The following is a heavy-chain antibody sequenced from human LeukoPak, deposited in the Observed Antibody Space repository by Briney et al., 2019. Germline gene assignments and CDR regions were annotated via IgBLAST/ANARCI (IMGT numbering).Heavy chain of an antibody. D-gene: IGHD3-3*01. CDR2: IYPDDSDT. J-gene: IGHJ4*02. Sequence: GESLKISCKGSGYSFTSYWIGWVRQMPGKGLEWMGIIYPDDSDTTYSPSFQGQVTISADKSVSTAYLQWSSLKASDTAMYYCAKGAVEWDLLWVDYWGQGTLVTVSS. CDR1: GYSFTSYW. CDR3: AKGAVEWDLLWVDY. V-gene: IGHV5-51*01.